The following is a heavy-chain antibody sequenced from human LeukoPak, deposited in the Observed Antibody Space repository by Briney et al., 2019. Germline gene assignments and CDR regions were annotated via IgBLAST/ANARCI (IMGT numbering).Heavy chain of an antibody. CDR1: GYTFTNYG. D-gene: IGHD3-16*01. CDR2: ISGYNGNT. Sequence: ASVKVSCKASGYTFTNYGISWVRQAPGQGLECMGWISGYNGNTNYAQKFQGRVTMTTDTSTTTAFMELRSLRSDDTAVYYCARDWGQTDSPLDYWGQGTLVTVSS. V-gene: IGHV1-18*01. J-gene: IGHJ4*02. CDR3: ARDWGQTDSPLDY.